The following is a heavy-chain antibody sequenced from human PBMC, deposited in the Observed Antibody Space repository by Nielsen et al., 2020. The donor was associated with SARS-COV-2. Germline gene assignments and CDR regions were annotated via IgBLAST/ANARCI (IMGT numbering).Heavy chain of an antibody. CDR2: ISGSTGKT. CDR1: GFTFDDYA. Sequence: GGSLRLSCEASGFTFDDYAMHWVRQAPGKGLEWVSYISGSTGKTNYADSVKGRFTISRDNAKNSLYLQMNSLRAEDTAVYYCARDWRYYDSSGYGYWGQGTLVTVSS. CDR3: ARDWRYYDSSGYGY. V-gene: IGHV3-11*06. D-gene: IGHD3-22*01. J-gene: IGHJ4*02.